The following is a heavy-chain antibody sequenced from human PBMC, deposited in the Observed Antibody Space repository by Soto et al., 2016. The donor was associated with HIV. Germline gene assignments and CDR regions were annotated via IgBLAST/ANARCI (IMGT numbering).Heavy chain of an antibody. J-gene: IGHJ1*01. CDR3: ARDDGRSLIQN. D-gene: IGHD1-26*01. V-gene: IGHV3-23*05. CDR2: VYVNGRT. Sequence: EVELLESGGGLVQPGGSLRLSCTASGFTFSNYAMSWVRQAPGKGLEWVSSVYVNGRTYYADSVKGRFTVSRDMSKNLIYLQMNSLRTEDTAVYFCARDDGRSLIQNWGRGTLVTVSS. CDR1: GFTFSNYA.